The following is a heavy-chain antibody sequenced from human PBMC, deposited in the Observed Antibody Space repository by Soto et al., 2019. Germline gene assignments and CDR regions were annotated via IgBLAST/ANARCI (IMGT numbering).Heavy chain of an antibody. Sequence: PSETLSLTCTVSGGSVSSGSYSWSWIRQPPGKGLEWIGYIYYSGSTNYNPSLKSRVTISVDTSKNQFSLKLCSVTAADTAVYYCARSLRGGDLGGSYWGQGTLVTVSS. V-gene: IGHV4-61*01. CDR2: IYYSGST. CDR3: ARSLRGGDLGGSY. CDR1: GGSVSSGSYS. J-gene: IGHJ4*02. D-gene: IGHD2-21*02.